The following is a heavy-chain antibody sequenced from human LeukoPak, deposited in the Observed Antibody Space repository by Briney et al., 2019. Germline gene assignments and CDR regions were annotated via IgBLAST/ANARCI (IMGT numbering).Heavy chain of an antibody. V-gene: IGHV4-34*01. D-gene: IGHD3-10*01. CDR3: AREYGGLIDY. CDR1: GGSFSGYY. CDR2: INHSGST. Sequence: SETLSLTCAVYGGSFSGYYWSWIRQPPGKGLEWIGEINHSGSTNYNPSLKSRVTISVDTSKNQFSLKLSSVTAADTAVYFCAREYGGLIDYWGQGALVTVSS. J-gene: IGHJ4*02.